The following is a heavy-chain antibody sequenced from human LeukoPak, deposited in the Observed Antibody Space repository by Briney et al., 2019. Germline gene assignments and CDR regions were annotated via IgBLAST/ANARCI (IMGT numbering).Heavy chain of an antibody. D-gene: IGHD3-22*01. J-gene: IGHJ4*02. CDR2: IYSGGGA. V-gene: IGHV3-53*01. CDR3: ARSSYDRSGYCSFFDF. CDR1: GFTVSNNY. Sequence: GGPLRLLCAASGFTVSNNYMSWVPQAPGKGVEGVSDIYSGGGAYYADSVKGRFTISRDNSQNTLYLQMESLGADDTAVYYCARSSYDRSGYCSFFDFWGQGTLVTVSS.